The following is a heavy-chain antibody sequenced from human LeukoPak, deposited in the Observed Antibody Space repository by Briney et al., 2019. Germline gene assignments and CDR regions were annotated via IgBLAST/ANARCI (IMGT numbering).Heavy chain of an antibody. CDR2: IYSGGNT. CDR3: ARDGGEHYYKN. Sequence: GGXLRLSCAVSGFTVTSNYMSWVRQAPGKGLEWVSVIYSGGNTYYTDSVMGRFTISRDNSKNTLYLQMNSLRPEDTAVYYCARDGGEHYYKNWGQGTLVTVSS. J-gene: IGHJ4*02. V-gene: IGHV3-66*02. D-gene: IGHD3-10*01. CDR1: GFTVTSNY.